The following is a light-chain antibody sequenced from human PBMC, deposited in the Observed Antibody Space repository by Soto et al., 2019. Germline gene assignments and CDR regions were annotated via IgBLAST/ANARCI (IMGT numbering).Light chain of an antibody. CDR3: QQYGTSPCT. J-gene: IGKJ2*02. V-gene: IGKV3-20*01. CDR2: GTS. Sequence: EIVLTQSPGTLSLSSGERATLSCRASQSVTSNSLAWYQQRPGLAPRLLIYGTSTRATGIPDRFSGSGSGTDFTLIISRLEPEDFAMYYCQQYGTSPCTFGQGTRLEIK. CDR1: QSVTSNS.